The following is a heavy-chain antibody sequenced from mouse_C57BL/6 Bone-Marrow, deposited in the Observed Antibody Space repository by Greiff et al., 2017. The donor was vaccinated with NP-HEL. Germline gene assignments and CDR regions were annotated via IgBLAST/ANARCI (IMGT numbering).Heavy chain of an antibody. CDR1: GYTFTSYG. D-gene: IGHD4-1*01. CDR2: IYPRSGNT. Sequence: QVQLQQSGAELARPGASVTLSCTASGYTFTSYGISWVQQRTGQGLEWIGEIYPRSGNTYYNEQFKGKATLTADKSSSTAYMELRSLTSEDTAVYFCAITGTMPYFDYWGQGTPLTVSS. J-gene: IGHJ2*01. CDR3: AITGTMPYFDY. V-gene: IGHV1-81*01.